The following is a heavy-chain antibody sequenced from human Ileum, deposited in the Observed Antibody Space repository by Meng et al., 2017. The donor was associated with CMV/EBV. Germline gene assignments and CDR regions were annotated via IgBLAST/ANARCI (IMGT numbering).Heavy chain of an antibody. CDR2: INPNSGGT. D-gene: IGHD2-15*01. J-gene: IGHJ6*02. CDR1: GYTFTGYY. CDR3: VGSRSPRGGMDV. V-gene: IGHV1-2*02. Sequence: ASVKVSCKASGYTFTGYYMHWVRQAPGQGLEWMGWINPNSGGTNYAQKFQGRFTMTRDTSISTAYMELSRLRSDDTAVYYCVGSRSPRGGMDVWGQGTTVTVSS.